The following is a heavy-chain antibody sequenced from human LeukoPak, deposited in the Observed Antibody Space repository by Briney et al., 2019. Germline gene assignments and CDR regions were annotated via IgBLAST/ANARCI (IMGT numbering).Heavy chain of an antibody. J-gene: IGHJ6*02. CDR1: GFTFSDYA. CDR3: ARGADGAYSSGSYSSHYGMDV. V-gene: IGHV3-30-3*01. Sequence: GRPLRLACAASGFTFSDYAVHWVRQAPGKGLEWVAVISYDGIYKYYADSVKGRFTISRDNSRNTLYLEMNSLRAEDTAVYYCARGADGAYSSGSYSSHYGMDVWGQGTTVTVSS. CDR2: ISYDGIYK. D-gene: IGHD6-19*01.